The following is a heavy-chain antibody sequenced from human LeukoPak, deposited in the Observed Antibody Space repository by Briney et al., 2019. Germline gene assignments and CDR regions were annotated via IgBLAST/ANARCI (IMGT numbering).Heavy chain of an antibody. D-gene: IGHD3-10*01. CDR1: GFTSSSYA. CDR3: AKSVGIIRRGAFDI. Sequence: GGSLRLSCAASGFTSSSYAMSWVRQAPGKGLEWASGISGSAATTYYADSAKGRFTISRDNSKNRLYLQMNSLRVEDTAVYYCAKSVGIIRRGAFDIWGQGTMVTVSS. V-gene: IGHV3-23*01. CDR2: ISGSAATT. J-gene: IGHJ3*02.